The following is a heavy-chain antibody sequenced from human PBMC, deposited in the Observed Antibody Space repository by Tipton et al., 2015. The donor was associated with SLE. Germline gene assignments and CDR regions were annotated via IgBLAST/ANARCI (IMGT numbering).Heavy chain of an antibody. D-gene: IGHD3-3*01. Sequence: SLRLSCAVSGFTFSSHSMNWVRQAPGKGLEWVSYISSSSSTIYYADSVKGRFTVSRDNAQNSLYLQMSSLRAEDTAVYYCARDVWSGYYRRFDYWGQGTLVTVSS. J-gene: IGHJ4*02. CDR3: ARDVWSGYYRRFDY. V-gene: IGHV3-48*01. CDR2: ISSSSSTI. CDR1: GFTFSSHS.